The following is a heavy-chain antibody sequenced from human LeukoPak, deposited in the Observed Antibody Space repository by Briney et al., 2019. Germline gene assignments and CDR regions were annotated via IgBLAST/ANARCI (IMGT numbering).Heavy chain of an antibody. D-gene: IGHD1-26*01. V-gene: IGHV3-21*01. J-gene: IGHJ4*02. CDR3: ARDRRWELLINYFDY. CDR2: ISSSSSYI. CDR1: GFTFSSYS. Sequence: SGGSLRLSCAASGFTFSSYSMNWVRQAPGKGLEWVSSISSSSSYIYYADSVKGRFTISRDNAKNSLYLQMNSLRAEDTAVYYCARDRRWELLINYFDYWGQGTLVTVPS.